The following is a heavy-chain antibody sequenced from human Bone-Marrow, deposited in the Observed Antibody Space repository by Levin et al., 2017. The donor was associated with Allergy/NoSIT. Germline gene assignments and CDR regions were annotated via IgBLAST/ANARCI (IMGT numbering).Heavy chain of an antibody. J-gene: IGHJ4*02. Sequence: GESLKISCTASGFTFSSYAMTWVRQSPGRGLQWISTIRENGSRTYYADSVKGRFTISRDNSKNTLYLQMNALGAEDTAVYYRGRETQTRGWYSVDYWGQGALVTVSS. CDR2: IRENGSRT. D-gene: IGHD6-19*01. CDR1: GFTFSSYA. CDR3: GRETQTRGWYSVDY. V-gene: IGHV3-23*01.